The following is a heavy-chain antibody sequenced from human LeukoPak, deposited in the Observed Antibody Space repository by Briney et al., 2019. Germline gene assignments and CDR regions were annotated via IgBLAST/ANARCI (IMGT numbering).Heavy chain of an antibody. CDR3: ARSRGPNTFGGVHDY. CDR2: IKQDGSDK. J-gene: IGHJ4*02. V-gene: IGHV3-7*03. CDR1: GFTFSTSW. D-gene: IGHD3-16*01. Sequence: GGSLRLSCAASGFTFSTSWMTWVRQAPGKGLEWVANIKQDGSDKYYMDSVKGRFTISRDNAKNSLYLQMNSLRAEDTAVYYCARSRGPNTFGGVHDYWGQGTLVTVSS.